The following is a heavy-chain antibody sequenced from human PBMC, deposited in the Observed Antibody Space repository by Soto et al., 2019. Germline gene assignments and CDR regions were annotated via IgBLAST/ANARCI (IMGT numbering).Heavy chain of an antibody. J-gene: IGHJ4*02. D-gene: IGHD3-3*01. CDR3: ASRVSGYSYHLDY. V-gene: IGHV4-34*01. CDR1: GGSFSGYY. Sequence: SEPLSLTYAVYGGSFSGYYCRWIRQPPGKGLEWIGEINHSGSTNYNPSLKSRVTISVDTSKNQFSLKLSSVTAADTAVYYCASRVSGYSYHLDYWGQGTLVTVSS. CDR2: INHSGST.